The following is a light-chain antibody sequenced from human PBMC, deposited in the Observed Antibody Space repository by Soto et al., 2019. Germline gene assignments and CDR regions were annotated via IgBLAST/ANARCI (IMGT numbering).Light chain of an antibody. V-gene: IGKV1-5*03. CDR2: KAS. Sequence: DIQMTQSPSTLSASVGDRVTITCRASQSISTWLAWYQQKPGKAPKVLIYKASSLESGVPSRFSGSGSGTEFTLTISSLQPDDFATYYCQQYNRYSYTFGRGTKLEMK. CDR1: QSISTW. J-gene: IGKJ2*01. CDR3: QQYNRYSYT.